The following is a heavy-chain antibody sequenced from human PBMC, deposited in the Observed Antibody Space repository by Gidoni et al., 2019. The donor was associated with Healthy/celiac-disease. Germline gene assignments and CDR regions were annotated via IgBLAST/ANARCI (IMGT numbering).Heavy chain of an antibody. D-gene: IGHD2-15*01. Sequence: QVQLVESGGGVVQPGRSLRLSCAASGFTFSSYGMQWVRQAPGKGLEWVSVIWYDGSNKYYADSGKGRFIISRDNSKNTLYLQMNSLRAEDTAVYYCAREGGYCSGGCYSVWGQGTMVTVSS. CDR1: GFTFSSYG. V-gene: IGHV3-33*01. CDR3: AREGGYCSGGCYSV. J-gene: IGHJ3*01. CDR2: IWYDGSNK.